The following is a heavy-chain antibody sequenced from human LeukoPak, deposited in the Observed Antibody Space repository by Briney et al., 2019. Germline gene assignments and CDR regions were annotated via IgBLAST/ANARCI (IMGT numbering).Heavy chain of an antibody. CDR3: ARGRYCSSTSCYKRSGYCSGGSCYSWDY. J-gene: IGHJ4*02. V-gene: IGHV4-34*01. CDR2: INHSEST. CDR1: GGSFSGYY. Sequence: SETLSLTCAVYGGSFSGYYWSWIRQPPGKGLEWIGEINHSESTNYNPSLKSRVTISVDTSKNQFSLKLSSVTAADTAVYYCARGRYCSSTSCYKRSGYCSGGSCYSWDYWGQGTLVTVSS. D-gene: IGHD2-15*01.